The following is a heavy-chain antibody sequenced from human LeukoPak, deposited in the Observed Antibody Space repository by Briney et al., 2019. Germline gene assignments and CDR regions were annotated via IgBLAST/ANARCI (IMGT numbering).Heavy chain of an antibody. D-gene: IGHD5-18*01. CDR2: ISSSGSTK. Sequence: PGGSLRLSCAASGFIFSSYEMNWVRQAPGKGLEWLSYISSSGSTKYYADSVKGRFTISRDNTKNSLYLQMNSLRAEDTAVYYCARDGVRAGIQLWLTGYYYYMNVWGKGTTVTI. CDR1: GFIFSSYE. V-gene: IGHV3-48*03. J-gene: IGHJ6*03. CDR3: ARDGVRAGIQLWLTGYYYYMNV.